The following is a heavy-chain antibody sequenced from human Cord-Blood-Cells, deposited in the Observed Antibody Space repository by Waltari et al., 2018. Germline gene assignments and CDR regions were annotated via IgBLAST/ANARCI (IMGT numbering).Heavy chain of an antibody. V-gene: IGHV4-39*01. J-gene: IGHJ5*02. CDR3: ARQSVPYYYDSSGSPPFDP. Sequence: QLQLQESGPGLVKPSETLSLTCTVSGGSISSSSYYWAWIRQPPGKGLEWIGSIYYSGSTYYNPSLKSRVTISVDTSKNQFSLKLSSVTAADTAVYYCARQSVPYYYDSSGSPPFDPWGQGTLVTVSS. CDR1: GGSISSSSYY. CDR2: IYYSGST. D-gene: IGHD3-22*01.